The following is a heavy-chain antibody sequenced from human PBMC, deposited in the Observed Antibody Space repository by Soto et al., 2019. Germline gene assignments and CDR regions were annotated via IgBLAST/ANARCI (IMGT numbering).Heavy chain of an antibody. CDR3: AREGYGDYSHYYYGMDV. CDR2: IKQDGSEK. Sequence: GGSLRLSCAASGFTFSSYWMSWVRQAPGKGLEWVANIKQDGSEKYYVDSVKGRFTISRDNAKNSLYLQMNSLRAEDTAVYYCAREGYGDYSHYYYGMDVWGQGTTVTVSS. CDR1: GFTFSSYW. D-gene: IGHD4-17*01. V-gene: IGHV3-7*01. J-gene: IGHJ6*02.